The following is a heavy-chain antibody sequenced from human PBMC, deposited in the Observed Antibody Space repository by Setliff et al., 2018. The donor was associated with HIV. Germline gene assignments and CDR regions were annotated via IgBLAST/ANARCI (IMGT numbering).Heavy chain of an antibody. J-gene: IGHJ3*02. V-gene: IGHV4-39*07. CDR3: ARNIEWEPYAFDI. D-gene: IGHD1-26*01. CDR2: IIHSGST. Sequence: PSETLSLTCTVSGGSIRSSNYYWGWIRQPPGKGLEWIGEIIHSGSTNYNPSLRSRVTISVDTSKNQFSLKVRSVTAADTAVYYCARNIEWEPYAFDIWGQGTMVTVSS. CDR1: GGSIRSSNYY.